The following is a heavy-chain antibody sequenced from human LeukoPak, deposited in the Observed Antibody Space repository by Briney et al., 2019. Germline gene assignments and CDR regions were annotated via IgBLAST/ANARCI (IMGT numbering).Heavy chain of an antibody. CDR1: GGSFSGYY. Sequence: SDTLSLTYAVYGGSFSGYYWRWIRQPPGKGLEWIGEINHSGSTNYNPSLKSRVTISVDTSKNQFSLKLSSVTAADTAVYYCARGKGVVVPAAIRYYYYGMDVWGKGTTVTVSS. D-gene: IGHD2-2*02. CDR2: INHSGST. CDR3: ARGKGVVVPAAIRYYYYGMDV. V-gene: IGHV4-34*01. J-gene: IGHJ6*04.